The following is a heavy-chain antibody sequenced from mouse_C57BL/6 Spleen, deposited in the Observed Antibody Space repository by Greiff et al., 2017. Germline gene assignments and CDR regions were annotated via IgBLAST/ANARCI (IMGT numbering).Heavy chain of an antibody. CDR1: GFNIKDDY. J-gene: IGHJ2*01. CDR3: TTGSSFYY. CDR2: IDPENGDT. Sequence: EVQLQESGAELVRPGASVKLSCTASGFNIKDDYMHWVKQRPEQGLEWIGWIDPENGDTEYASKFQGKVTITADTSSNTAYLQLSSLTSEDTAVYYCTTGSSFYYWGQGTTLTVSS. V-gene: IGHV14-4*01. D-gene: IGHD1-1*01.